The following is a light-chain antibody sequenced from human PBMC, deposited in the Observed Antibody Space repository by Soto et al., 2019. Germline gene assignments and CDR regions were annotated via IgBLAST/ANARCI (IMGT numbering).Light chain of an antibody. Sequence: QSALTQPPSASGSPGQSVTISCTGISSDVGSNIYVSWYQQHPGKAPKLMIYEVSKRPPGVPDRFSGSMSGKTASLTVSGLQAEDEADYYCSSNAGSDNLVFGGGTKLTVL. CDR2: EVS. V-gene: IGLV2-8*01. J-gene: IGLJ2*01. CDR1: SSDVGSNIY. CDR3: SSNAGSDNLV.